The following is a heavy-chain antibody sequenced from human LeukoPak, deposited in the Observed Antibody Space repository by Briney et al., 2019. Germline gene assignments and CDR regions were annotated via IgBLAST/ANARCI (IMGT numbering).Heavy chain of an antibody. CDR2: IIPIFGTA. V-gene: IGHV1-69*13. CDR3: ARDQEEMATFY. D-gene: IGHD5-24*01. Sequence: GASVKVSCKASGGTFISYAISWVRQAPGQGLEWMGGIIPIFGTANYAQKFQGRVTITADESTSTAYMELSSLRSEDTAVYYCARDQEEMATFYWGQGTLVTVSS. CDR1: GGTFISYA. J-gene: IGHJ4*02.